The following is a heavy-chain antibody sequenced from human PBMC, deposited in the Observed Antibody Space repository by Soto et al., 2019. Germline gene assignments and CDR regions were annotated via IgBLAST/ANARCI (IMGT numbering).Heavy chain of an antibody. CDR2: IIPIFGTA. V-gene: IGHV1-69*13. CDR1: GCTFSSYA. J-gene: IGHJ6*02. CDR3: AVYYYGSGTLYYYYYGMDV. D-gene: IGHD3-10*01. Sequence: SVKVSCKASGCTFSSYAISCVRQAPGQVLEWMGGIIPIFGTANYAQKFQGRVTITADESTSTAYMELSSLRSEDTAVYYCAVYYYGSGTLYYYYYGMDVWGQGTTVTVSS.